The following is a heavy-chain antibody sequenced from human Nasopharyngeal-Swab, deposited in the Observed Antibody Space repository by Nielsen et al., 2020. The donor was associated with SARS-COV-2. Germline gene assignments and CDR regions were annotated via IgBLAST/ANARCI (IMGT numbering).Heavy chain of an antibody. CDR2: IKQDGSEE. Sequence: VRQAPGKGLEWVANIKQDGSEEYYVDSVKGRFTISRDNSKNTLYLQMNSLRAEDTAVYYCARDPYYSGSYIGYYYYYMDVWGKGTTVTVSS. CDR3: ARDPYYSGSYIGYYYYYMDV. V-gene: IGHV3-7*01. J-gene: IGHJ6*03. D-gene: IGHD1-26*01.